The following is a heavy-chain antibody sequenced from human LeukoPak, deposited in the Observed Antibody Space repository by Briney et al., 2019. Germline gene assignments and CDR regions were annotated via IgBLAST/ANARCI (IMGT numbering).Heavy chain of an antibody. CDR2: IKQDGSEK. CDR1: GFTLSSYW. D-gene: IGHD3-10*01. J-gene: IGHJ4*02. V-gene: IGHV3-7*01. CDR3: ARDGGSYYIEPHDY. Sequence: PGGSLRLSCAASGFTLSSYWMSWVRQAPGKGLEWVANIKQDGSEKYYVDSVKGRFTISRDNAKNSLHLQMNSLRAEDTAVYYCARDGGSYYIEPHDYWGQGTLVTVSS.